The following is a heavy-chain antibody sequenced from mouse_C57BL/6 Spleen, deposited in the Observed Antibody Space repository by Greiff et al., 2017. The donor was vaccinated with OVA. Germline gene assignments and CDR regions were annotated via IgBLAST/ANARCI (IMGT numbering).Heavy chain of an antibody. CDR3: ARSGYYGSSLAWFAY. J-gene: IGHJ3*01. Sequence: QVQLQQSGPELVKPGASVKISCKASGYAFSSSWMNWVKQRPGKGLEWIGRIYPGDGDTNYNGKFKGKATLTADKSSRTAYMHLSSLTSEDSAVCFCARSGYYGSSLAWFAYWGQGTLVTVSA. CDR1: GYAFSSSW. V-gene: IGHV1-82*01. CDR2: IYPGDGDT. D-gene: IGHD1-1*01.